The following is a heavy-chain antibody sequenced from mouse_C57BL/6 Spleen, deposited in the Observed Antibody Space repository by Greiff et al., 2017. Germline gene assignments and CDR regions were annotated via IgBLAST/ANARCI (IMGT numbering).Heavy chain of an antibody. Sequence: VKLQQSGAELAKPGASVKLSCKASGYTFTSYWMHWVKQRPGQGLEWIGYINPSSGYTKYNQKFKDKATLTAVKSSSTAYMQLSSLTYEDSAVYYCARNWMDYAMDYWGQGTSVTVSS. D-gene: IGHD4-1*01. V-gene: IGHV1-7*01. CDR3: ARNWMDYAMDY. CDR2: INPSSGYT. CDR1: GYTFTSYW. J-gene: IGHJ4*01.